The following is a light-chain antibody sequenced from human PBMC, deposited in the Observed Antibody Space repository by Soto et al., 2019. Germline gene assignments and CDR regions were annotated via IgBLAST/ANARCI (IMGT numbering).Light chain of an antibody. CDR2: EVN. CDR1: SSDVGGYDY. V-gene: IGLV2-14*01. Sequence: QSVLTQPASVSGSPGQTITISCTGSSSDVGGYDYVSWYQQYPGKVPKLMIYEVNNRPSGVSNRFSGSKSGNTASLNISGLQPEDEADYYCSSYTSAGTQVLGGGTKVTVL. CDR3: SSYTSAGTQV. J-gene: IGLJ2*01.